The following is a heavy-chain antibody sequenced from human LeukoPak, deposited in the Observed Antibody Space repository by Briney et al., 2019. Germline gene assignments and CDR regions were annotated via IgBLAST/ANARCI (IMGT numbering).Heavy chain of an antibody. J-gene: IGHJ4*02. Sequence: PGRSLRLSCAASGFTFSSYAMHWVRQAPGKGLEWVAFISSDGNYKYYADSVKGRFSISRDNSKNTLYLQMNSLRADDTAVYYCAQSYSSRWYRPRNFDYWGQGTLVTVSS. V-gene: IGHV3-30*04. CDR1: GFTFSSYA. CDR3: AQSYSSRWYRPRNFDY. CDR2: ISSDGNYK. D-gene: IGHD6-19*01.